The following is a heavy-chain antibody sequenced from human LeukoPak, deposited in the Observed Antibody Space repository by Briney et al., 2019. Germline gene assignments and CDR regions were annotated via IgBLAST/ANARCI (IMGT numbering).Heavy chain of an antibody. D-gene: IGHD3-22*01. Sequence: GGSLRLSCGASGLTVSSYAMSWVRQAPGKGLEWVSTIIGSAANTYYADSVKGRFTISRDNSKNTLYLQMNSLRAEDTAVYYCAGATYYYDSSGYYVFYFDNWGQGTLVTVSS. CDR2: IIGSAANT. CDR3: AGATYYYDSSGYYVFYFDN. J-gene: IGHJ4*02. V-gene: IGHV3-23*01. CDR1: GLTVSSYA.